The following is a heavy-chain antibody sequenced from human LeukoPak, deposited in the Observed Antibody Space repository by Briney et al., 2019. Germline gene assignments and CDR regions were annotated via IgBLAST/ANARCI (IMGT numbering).Heavy chain of an antibody. J-gene: IGHJ4*02. CDR3: ASTNSITGTTLDY. CDR2: INPNSGGT. Sequence: ASLKVSCKASGYTFTGYYMHWVRQAPGQGLEWMGWINPNSGGTNYAQKFQGRVTMTRDTSISTAYMELSRLRSDDTAVYYCASTNSITGTTLDYWGQGTLVTVSS. CDR1: GYTFTGYY. D-gene: IGHD1-20*01. V-gene: IGHV1-2*02.